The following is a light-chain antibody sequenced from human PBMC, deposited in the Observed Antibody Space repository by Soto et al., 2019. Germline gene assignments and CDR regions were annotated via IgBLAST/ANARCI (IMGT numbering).Light chain of an antibody. V-gene: IGLV1-40*01. Sequence: QSALTQSPSVSGAPGQRVTISCTGRSSNIGAGYSVHWYQQLPGTAPKLLIYANNRPSGVPDRFSGSKSGTSASLAITGLQPEDEADYYCQSYDNALSAWVFGGGTKLTVL. CDR1: SSNIGAGYS. J-gene: IGLJ3*02. CDR3: QSYDNALSAWV. CDR2: AN.